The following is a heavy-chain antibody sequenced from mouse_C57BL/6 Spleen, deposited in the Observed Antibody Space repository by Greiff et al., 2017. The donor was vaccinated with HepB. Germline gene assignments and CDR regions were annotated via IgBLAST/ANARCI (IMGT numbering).Heavy chain of an antibody. V-gene: IGHV1-22*01. J-gene: IGHJ1*03. Sequence: EVQLQQSGPELVKPGASVKMSCKASGYTFTDYNMHWVKQSHGKSLEWIGYINPNNGGTSYNQKFKGKATLTVTKSSSTAYMELRSLTSEDSAVYYCARNYYGSSPHWYFDVWGTGTTVTVSS. D-gene: IGHD1-1*01. CDR2: INPNNGGT. CDR1: GYTFTDYN. CDR3: ARNYYGSSPHWYFDV.